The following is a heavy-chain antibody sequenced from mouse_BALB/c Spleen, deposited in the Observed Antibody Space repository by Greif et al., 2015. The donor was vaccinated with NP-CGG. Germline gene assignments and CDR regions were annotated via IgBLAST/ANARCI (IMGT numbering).Heavy chain of an antibody. Sequence: QVQLQQPGAELVRPGASVKLSCKALGYTFTDYEMHWVKQTPVHGLEWIGAIHPGSGGTAYNQKFNGKATLTADKSSSTASMEVSSFKAEDNAVYSCTRYLTYGTYVGHLDNWGQGTSPTVSS. J-gene: IGHJ2*02. CDR3: TRYLTYGTYVGHLDN. V-gene: IGHV1-15*01. D-gene: IGHD2-1*01. CDR1: GYTFTDYE. CDR2: IHPGSGGT.